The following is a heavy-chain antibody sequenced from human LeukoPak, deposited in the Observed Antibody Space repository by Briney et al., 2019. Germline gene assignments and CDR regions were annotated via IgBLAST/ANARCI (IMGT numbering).Heavy chain of an antibody. J-gene: IGHJ5*02. CDR1: GFTFSSYS. V-gene: IGHV3-21*04. D-gene: IGHD3-9*01. CDR2: ISSSSSYI. CDR3: ARVKAYYDILTNKFGWFDP. Sequence: PGGSLRLSCAASGFTFSSYSMNWVRQAPGKGLEWVSSISSSSSYIYYADSVKGRFTISRDNAKNSLYLQMNSLRAEDTALYHCARVKAYYDILTNKFGWFDPWGQGTLVTVSS.